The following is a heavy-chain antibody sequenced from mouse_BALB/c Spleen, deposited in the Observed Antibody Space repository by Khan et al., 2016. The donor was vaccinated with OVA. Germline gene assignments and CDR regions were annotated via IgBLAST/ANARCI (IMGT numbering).Heavy chain of an antibody. V-gene: IGHV5-17*02. J-gene: IGHJ1*01. CDR2: ISSGSSTI. CDR3: ARSGGNFHWYFDV. D-gene: IGHD2-1*01. Sequence: EVKLMESGGGLVQPGGSRKLSCAASGFTFSNFGMHWVRQAPKKGLEWVAYISSGSSTIYYGDTVKGRFTISRDNPKNTLFLQMTSLRSEDTAIYYCARSGGNFHWYFDVWGAGTSVTVSS. CDR1: GFTFSNFG.